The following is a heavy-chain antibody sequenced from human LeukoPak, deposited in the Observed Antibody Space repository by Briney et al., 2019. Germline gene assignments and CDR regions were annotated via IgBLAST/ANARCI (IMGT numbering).Heavy chain of an antibody. CDR3: ARSIPSYGSGSYYNWNFDY. V-gene: IGHV1-2*04. J-gene: IGHJ4*02. CDR2: INPNSGGT. CDR1: GGTFSSYA. D-gene: IGHD3-10*01. Sequence: ASVKVSCKASGGTFSSYAISWVRQAPGQGLEWMGGINPNSGGTNYAQKFQGWVTMTRDTSISTAYMELSRLRSDDTAVYYCARSIPSYGSGSYYNWNFDYWGQGTLVTVSS.